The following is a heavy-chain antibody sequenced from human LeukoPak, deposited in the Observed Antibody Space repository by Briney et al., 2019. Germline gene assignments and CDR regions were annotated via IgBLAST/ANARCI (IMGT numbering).Heavy chain of an antibody. CDR1: GFTFSSYE. V-gene: IGHV3-48*01. J-gene: IGHJ4*02. CDR2: ISSSSSTI. Sequence: GGSLRLSCAASGFTFSSYEMNWVRQAPGKGLEWVSYISSSSSTIYYADSVKGRFTISRDNAKNSLYLQMNSLRAEDTAVYYCARVLKPGDSSWYRGTFDYWGQGTLVTVSS. D-gene: IGHD6-13*01. CDR3: ARVLKPGDSSWYRGTFDY.